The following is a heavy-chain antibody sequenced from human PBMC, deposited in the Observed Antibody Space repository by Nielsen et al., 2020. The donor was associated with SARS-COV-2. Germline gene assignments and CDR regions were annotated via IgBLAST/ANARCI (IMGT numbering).Heavy chain of an antibody. D-gene: IGHD6-13*01. CDR3: AKVAAAGNY. Sequence: GGSLRLSCAASGFTFSSYGMHWVRQAPGKGLEWVAVIWYDGSNKYYADSVKGRFTISRDNAKNSLYLQMNSLRAEDTALYYCAKVAAAGNYWGQGTLVTVSS. CDR2: IWYDGSNK. V-gene: IGHV3-33*03. CDR1: GFTFSSYG. J-gene: IGHJ4*02.